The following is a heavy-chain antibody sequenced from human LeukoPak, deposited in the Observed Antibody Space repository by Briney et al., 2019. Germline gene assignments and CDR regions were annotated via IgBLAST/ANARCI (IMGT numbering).Heavy chain of an antibody. V-gene: IGHV3-23*01. J-gene: IGHJ4*02. CDR1: GFTFNNYL. Sequence: HPGGSLRLSCAASGFTFNNYLMSWVRQAPGKGLEWVPVLFTGGGRTLYADSVKGRFTISGDTSRTTLYLQMNGLRAEDTAVYYCAKECDYSPGHKFDLWGQGTLVTVSS. CDR3: AKECDYSPGHKFDL. D-gene: IGHD3-10*01. CDR2: LFTGGGRT.